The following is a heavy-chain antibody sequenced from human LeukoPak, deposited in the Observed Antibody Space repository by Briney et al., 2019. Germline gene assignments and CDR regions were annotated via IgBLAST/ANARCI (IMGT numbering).Heavy chain of an antibody. J-gene: IGHJ4*02. D-gene: IGHD6-13*01. V-gene: IGHV3-48*01. CDR1: GFTFSSYS. CDR3: ARVAGDTSSWTYYFDY. Sequence: PGGSLRLSCASSGFTFSSYSMNWVRQAPAKGLEWVSYISSSSSTIYYADSVKGRFTISRDNAKNSLYLQMNSLRAEDTAVYYCARVAGDTSSWTYYFDYWGQGTLVTVSS. CDR2: ISSSSSTI.